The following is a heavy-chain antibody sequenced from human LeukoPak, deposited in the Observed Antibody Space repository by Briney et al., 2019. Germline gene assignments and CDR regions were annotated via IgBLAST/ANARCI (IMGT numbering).Heavy chain of an antibody. CDR1: GGSISSYY. V-gene: IGHV4-59*01. Sequence: PSETLSLTCTVSGGSISSYYWSWIRQPPGKGLEWIGYIYYSGSTNYNPSLKSRVTISVDTSKNQFSLKLSSVTAADTAVYYCARDSGYGTGYDYWGQGTLVTVSS. J-gene: IGHJ4*02. D-gene: IGHD3-22*01. CDR3: ARDSGYGTGYDY. CDR2: IYYSGST.